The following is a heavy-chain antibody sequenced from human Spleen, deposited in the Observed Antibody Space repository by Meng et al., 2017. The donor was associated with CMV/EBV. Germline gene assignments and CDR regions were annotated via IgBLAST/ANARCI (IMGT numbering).Heavy chain of an antibody. CDR3: ARDQEGTRIPSPIHYGLDV. Sequence: GGSLRLSCAASGFTFSSYAMHWVRQAPGKGLEWVAVISYDGSNKYYADSVKGRFTISRDKSKNTLYLQMNSLRVEDTAVYYCARDQEGTRIPSPIHYGLDVWGQGTTVTVSS. CDR2: ISYDGSNK. D-gene: IGHD5-18*01. V-gene: IGHV3-30*04. CDR1: GFTFSSYA. J-gene: IGHJ6*02.